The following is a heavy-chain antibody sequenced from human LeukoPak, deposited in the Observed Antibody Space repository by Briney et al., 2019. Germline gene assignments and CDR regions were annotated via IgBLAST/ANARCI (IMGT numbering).Heavy chain of an antibody. V-gene: IGHV3-66*01. CDR3: ARSYSNHLFGMDV. CDR2: IYSGGST. D-gene: IGHD4-11*01. Sequence: GGSLRLSCAASGFSFISYNMTWVRQAPGKGLEWVSVIYSGGSTYYADSVKGRVAISRDNSNNTVFLQMNIVRAEDTAVYYCARSYSNHLFGMDVWGQGTTVTVSS. CDR1: GFSFISYN. J-gene: IGHJ6*02.